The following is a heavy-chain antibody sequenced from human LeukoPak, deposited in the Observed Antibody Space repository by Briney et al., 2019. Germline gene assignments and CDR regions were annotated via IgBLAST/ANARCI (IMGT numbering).Heavy chain of an antibody. V-gene: IGHV1-24*01. D-gene: IGHD3-3*02. CDR3: ATRNSFFEWTTKHHNWFDP. J-gene: IGHJ5*02. CDR2: FDPEDGET. CDR1: GYTLTELS. Sequence: ASVKLSCKVSGYTLTELSMHWVRQAPGKGLERMGGFDPEDGETIYAQKFQGRVTMTEVTSTDTAYMELSSLRSEDTAVYYCATRNSFFEWTTKHHNWFDPWGQGTLVTVSS.